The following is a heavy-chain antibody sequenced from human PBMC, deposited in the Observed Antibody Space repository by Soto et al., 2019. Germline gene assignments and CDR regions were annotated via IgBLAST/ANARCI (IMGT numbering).Heavy chain of an antibody. V-gene: IGHV3-72*01. J-gene: IGHJ4*02. CDR2: IRNKATDYTT. CDR1: GFTFSDHY. Sequence: PGGSLRLSCAASGFTFSDHYMDWVRQAPGKGLEWVGRIRNKATDYTTEYAASVKGRFSISRHDSKNSLSLHMSSLKTEDTAVYYCARAGYCIATRCFYFDHWGQGTLVTVSS. D-gene: IGHD2-15*01. CDR3: ARAGYCIATRCFYFDH.